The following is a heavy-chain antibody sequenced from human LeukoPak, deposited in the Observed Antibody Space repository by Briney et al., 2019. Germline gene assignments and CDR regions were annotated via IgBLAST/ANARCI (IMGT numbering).Heavy chain of an antibody. V-gene: IGHV3-30*18. D-gene: IGHD6-19*01. Sequence: GGSLRLSCAASGFTFSSYGMHWVRQAPGKGLEWVAVVSYDGSNKYYADSVKGRFTISRDNSKNTLYLQMNSLRAEDTAVYYCAKDHSSGWDYFDYWGQGTLVTVSS. J-gene: IGHJ4*02. CDR2: VSYDGSNK. CDR1: GFTFSSYG. CDR3: AKDHSSGWDYFDY.